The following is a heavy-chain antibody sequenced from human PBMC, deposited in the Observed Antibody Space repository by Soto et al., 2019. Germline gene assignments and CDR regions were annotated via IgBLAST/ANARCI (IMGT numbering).Heavy chain of an antibody. CDR2: IKQDGSEK. D-gene: IGHD6-6*01. V-gene: IGHV3-7*03. J-gene: IGHJ3*01. CDR1: GFTFSSYW. CDR3: ARDRPSIAARLNAFDL. Sequence: GGSLRLSCAASGFTFSSYWMSWVRQAPGKGLEWVANIKQDGSEKYYVDSVKGRFTISRDNAKNSLYLQMNSLRAEDTAVYYCARDRPSIAARLNAFDLWGHGRMVTVS.